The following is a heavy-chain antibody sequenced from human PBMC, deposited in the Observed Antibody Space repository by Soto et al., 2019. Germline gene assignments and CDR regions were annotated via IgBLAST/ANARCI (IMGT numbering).Heavy chain of an antibody. J-gene: IGHJ4*02. Sequence: GGSLRLSCAASGFTFSSYAMSWVRQAPGKGLEWVSAISGSGGSTYYADSVKGRFTISRDNSKNTLYLQRNSLRAEDTAVYYCAKTPKLSSGWYFDYWGQGTLVTVSS. V-gene: IGHV3-23*01. CDR2: ISGSGGST. D-gene: IGHD6-19*01. CDR1: GFTFSSYA. CDR3: AKTPKLSSGWYFDY.